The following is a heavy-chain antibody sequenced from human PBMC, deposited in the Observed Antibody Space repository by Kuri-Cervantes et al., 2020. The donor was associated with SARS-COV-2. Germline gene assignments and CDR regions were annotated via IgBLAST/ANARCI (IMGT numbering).Heavy chain of an antibody. CDR1: GFTFSSYW. J-gene: IGHJ6*03. V-gene: IGHV3-64*01. Sequence: GESLKISCAASGFTFSSYWMSWVRQAPGKGLEYVSAISSNGGSTYYANSVKGRFTISRDNSKNTLYLQMGSLRAEDMAVYYCARMGEPYYMDVWGKGTTVTVSS. CDR3: ARMGEPYYMDV. D-gene: IGHD3-16*01. CDR2: ISSNGGST.